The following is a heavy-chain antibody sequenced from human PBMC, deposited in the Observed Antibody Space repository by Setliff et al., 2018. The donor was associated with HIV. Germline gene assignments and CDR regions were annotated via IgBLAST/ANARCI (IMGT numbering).Heavy chain of an antibody. CDR3: ARDRDIVVVPASPQGYYYYMDV. CDR1: GGSISSGNYY. Sequence: PSETLSLTCTVSGGSISSGNYYWSWTRQPAGKGLEWIGRIYSSGSTNYNPSLKSRVTISINTSKNQFSLKLSSVTAADTAVYYCARDRDIVVVPASPQGYYYYMDVWGKGTTVTVSS. CDR2: IYSSGST. J-gene: IGHJ6*03. V-gene: IGHV4-61*02. D-gene: IGHD2-2*01.